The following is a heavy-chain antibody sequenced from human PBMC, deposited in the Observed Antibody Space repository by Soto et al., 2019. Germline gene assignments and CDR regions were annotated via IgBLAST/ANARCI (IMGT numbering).Heavy chain of an antibody. CDR1: GFTFSSYG. J-gene: IGHJ4*02. CDR2: ISYDGSNK. Sequence: PGGSVRLSCAASGFTFSSYGMHWVRQAPGKGLEWVAVISYDGSNKYYADSVKGRFTISRDNSKNTLYLQMNSLRAEDTAVYYCAKDHSGGSFGSWGQGTLVTVSS. CDR3: AKDHSGGSFGS. V-gene: IGHV3-30*18. D-gene: IGHD2-15*01.